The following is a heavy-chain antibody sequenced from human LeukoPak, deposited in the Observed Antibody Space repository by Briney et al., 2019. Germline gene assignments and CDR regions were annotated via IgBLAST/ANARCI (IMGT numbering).Heavy chain of an antibody. Sequence: GGSLRLSCVVSGFTFSDCYMNWIRQAPGKGLEWVSYITSSGSTMYYADSVKGRFTISRDNSKNTLYLQMNSLRAEDTAVYYCARDKRYFDWLLRFDYWGQGTLVTVSS. D-gene: IGHD3-9*01. CDR2: ITSSGSTM. V-gene: IGHV3-11*04. CDR1: GFTFSDCY. J-gene: IGHJ4*02. CDR3: ARDKRYFDWLLRFDY.